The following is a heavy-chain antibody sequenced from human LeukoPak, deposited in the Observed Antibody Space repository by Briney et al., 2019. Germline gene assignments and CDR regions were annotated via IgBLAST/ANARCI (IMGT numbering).Heavy chain of an antibody. V-gene: IGHV1-69*06. J-gene: IGHJ5*02. CDR1: GGTFSSYA. D-gene: IGHD4-17*01. CDR3: AREGAYGDHGGNWFDP. CDR2: IIPIFGTA. Sequence: SVKVSGRASGGTFSSYAISWVRQAPGQGLEWMGGIIPIFGTANYAQKFQGRVTITADKSTSTAYMELSSLRSEDTAVYYCAREGAYGDHGGNWFDPWGQGTLVTVSS.